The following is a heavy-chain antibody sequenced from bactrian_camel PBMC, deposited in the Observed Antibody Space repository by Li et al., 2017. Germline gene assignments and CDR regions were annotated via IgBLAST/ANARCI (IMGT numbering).Heavy chain of an antibody. CDR1: RYRFSTAL. Sequence: VQLVESGGGSVQEGGSLRLSCAAPRYRFSTALMGWFKQIPGKEREAVATVYIAFRPDDQRTYYADSVKGRFTISPGNATNTVSLQMNSLKPEDTALYYCAADRMACLRPSVQLASYNFWGQGTQVTVS. CDR3: AADRMACLRPSVQLASYNF. J-gene: IGHJ4*01. V-gene: IGHV3S1*01. CDR2: VYIAFRPDDQRT.